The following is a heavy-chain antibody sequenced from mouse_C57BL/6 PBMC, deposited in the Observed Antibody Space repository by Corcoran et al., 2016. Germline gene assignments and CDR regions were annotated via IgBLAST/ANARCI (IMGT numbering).Heavy chain of an antibody. CDR3: APQLTGLYAMYY. Sequence: QVQLQQSVAELMKPGASVKLSCMATGYTFTCYWIGWVKQRPGHGLEWIGEILPGSGSTNYNEKFKGKATFTADTSSNTASMQLNSLTTEDSAIYYCAPQLTGLYAMYYWGQGTSVTVSS. J-gene: IGHJ4*01. D-gene: IGHD3-3*01. V-gene: IGHV1-9*01. CDR1: GYTFTCYW. CDR2: ILPGSGST.